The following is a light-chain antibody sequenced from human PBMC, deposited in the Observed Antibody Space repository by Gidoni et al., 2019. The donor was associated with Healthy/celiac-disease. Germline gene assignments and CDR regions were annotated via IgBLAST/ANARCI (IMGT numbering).Light chain of an antibody. Sequence: DIVLTPSPATLSLSPGERAPLYCRASHSVRSYLDWYQQKPGQAPRLLIYDAYIRATGIPARFSGSGSGTVFTLTISSLEPEDFAVYYCQQRSNWPLTFGGGTKVEIK. CDR3: QQRSNWPLT. J-gene: IGKJ4*01. CDR1: HSVRSY. CDR2: DAY. V-gene: IGKV3-11*01.